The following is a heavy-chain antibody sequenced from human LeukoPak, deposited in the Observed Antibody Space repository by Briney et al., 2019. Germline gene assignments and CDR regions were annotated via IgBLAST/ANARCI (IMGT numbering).Heavy chain of an antibody. D-gene: IGHD4-23*01. CDR1: AFTFRSYG. CDR3: ARASTTVGKNNWFDP. Sequence: GGSLRLSCATSAFTFRSYGMHWVRQAPDKGLEWVAFIRYDGSNKYYADSVKGRFTISRDNAKNTLYLQMNSLRAEDTAVYYCARASTTVGKNNWFDPWGQGTLVTVSS. V-gene: IGHV3-30*02. J-gene: IGHJ5*02. CDR2: IRYDGSNK.